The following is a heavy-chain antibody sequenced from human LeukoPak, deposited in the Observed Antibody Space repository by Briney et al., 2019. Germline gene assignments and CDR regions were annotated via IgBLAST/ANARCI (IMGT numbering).Heavy chain of an antibody. D-gene: IGHD4-11*01. CDR3: ARVRFSDYRQRNYYYYYGMDV. V-gene: IGHV4-39*07. CDR1: GGSISSSYYY. Sequence: SETLSLTCTVSGGSISSSYYYWGWIRQPPGKGLEWIGSIYYSGSTYYNPSLKSRVTISVDTSKNQFSLKLSSVTAADTAVYYCARVRFSDYRQRNYYYYYGMDVWGQGTTVTVS. CDR2: IYYSGST. J-gene: IGHJ6*02.